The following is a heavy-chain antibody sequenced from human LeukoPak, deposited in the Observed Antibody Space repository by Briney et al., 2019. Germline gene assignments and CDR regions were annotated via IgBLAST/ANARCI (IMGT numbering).Heavy chain of an antibody. V-gene: IGHV4-59*01. D-gene: IGHD4-17*01. CDR3: ARGADYGDYFDY. Sequence: PSETLSLTSTVSGGSISSYYWSWIRQPPGKGLEWIGYIYYSGSTNYNPSLKSRVTISVDTSKNQFSLKLSSVTAADTAVYYCARGADYGDYFDYWGQGTLVTVSS. CDR2: IYYSGST. J-gene: IGHJ4*02. CDR1: GGSISSYY.